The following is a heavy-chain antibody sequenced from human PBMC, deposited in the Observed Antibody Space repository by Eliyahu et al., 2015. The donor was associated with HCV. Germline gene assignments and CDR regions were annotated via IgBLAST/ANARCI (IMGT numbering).Heavy chain of an antibody. CDR3: VPTVIAMGFRRFDY. CDR1: GFXFXSYS. Sequence: EVQLVESGGGLVKPGGSLRLSCAASGFXFXSYSMNWVRQAPGKGLEWVSSISSSSSYIYYADSVKGRFTISRDNAKNSLYLQMNSLRAEDTAVYYCVPTVIAMGFRRFDYWGQGTLVTVSS. D-gene: IGHD2-21*01. CDR2: ISSSSSYI. V-gene: IGHV3-21*01. J-gene: IGHJ4*02.